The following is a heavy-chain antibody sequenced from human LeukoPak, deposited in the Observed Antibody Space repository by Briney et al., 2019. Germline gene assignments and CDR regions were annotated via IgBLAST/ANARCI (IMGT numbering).Heavy chain of an antibody. D-gene: IGHD2-2*01. CDR1: GFTFSSYA. V-gene: IGHV3-30-3*01. J-gene: IGHJ4*02. Sequence: GGSPRLSCAASGFTFSSYAMHWVRQAPGKGLEWVAVISYDGSNKYYADSVKGRFTISRDNSKNTLYLQMNSLRAENTAVYYCAREEGWDIVVVPAAPFDYWGQGTLVTVSS. CDR3: AREEGWDIVVVPAAPFDY. CDR2: ISYDGSNK.